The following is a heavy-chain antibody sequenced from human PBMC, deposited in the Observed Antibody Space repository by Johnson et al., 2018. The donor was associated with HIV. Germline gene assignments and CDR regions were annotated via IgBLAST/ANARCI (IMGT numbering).Heavy chain of an antibody. CDR2: ISYDGSNK. V-gene: IGHV3-30*04. D-gene: IGHD3-16*02. CDR3: VRDHRSSSYYDYVWGSYRYFGGGGFDI. J-gene: IGHJ3*02. Sequence: QVQLVESGGGVAQPGRSLRLSCAASGLTFSSYAMHWVRQAPGKGLEWVAVISYDGSNKYYADSVKGRFTISRDNSKNTLYLQMHSLRAEDMTVDYCVRDHRSSSYYDYVWGSYRYFGGGGFDIWGQGTMVTVSS. CDR1: GLTFSSYA.